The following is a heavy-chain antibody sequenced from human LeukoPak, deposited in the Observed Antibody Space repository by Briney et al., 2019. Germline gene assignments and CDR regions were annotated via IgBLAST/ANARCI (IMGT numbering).Heavy chain of an antibody. Sequence: HSGRSLRLSCAASGFTFSSYAMHWVRQAPGKGLEWVAVISYDGSNKYYADSVKGRFTISRDNSKNTLYLQMNSLRAEDTAVYYCARERYDFWSGYYGRGNDAFDIWGQGTMVTVSS. V-gene: IGHV3-30*04. CDR3: ARERYDFWSGYYGRGNDAFDI. J-gene: IGHJ3*02. CDR2: ISYDGSNK. D-gene: IGHD3-3*01. CDR1: GFTFSSYA.